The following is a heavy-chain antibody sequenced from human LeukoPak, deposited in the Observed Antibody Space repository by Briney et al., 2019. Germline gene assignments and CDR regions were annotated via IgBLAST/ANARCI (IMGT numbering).Heavy chain of an antibody. V-gene: IGHV4-61*02. J-gene: IGHJ4*02. CDR2: IYTSGST. D-gene: IGHD4-17*01. CDR3: ARVSDYGDYSFDY. CDR1: GGSISSGSYY. Sequence: PSQTLSLTCTVSGGSISSGSYYWGWLRQPAGTGLEWIRRIYTSGSTNYSPSLKSRVTISVDTSKNQFSLKLSSVTAADTAVYYCARVSDYGDYSFDYWGQGTLVTVSS.